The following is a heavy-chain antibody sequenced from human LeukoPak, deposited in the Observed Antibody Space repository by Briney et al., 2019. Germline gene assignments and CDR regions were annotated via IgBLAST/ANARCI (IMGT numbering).Heavy chain of an antibody. V-gene: IGHV3-23*01. CDR2: ITGSGGST. CDR1: GFSFSSYA. D-gene: IGHD2-2*03. CDR3: AKDSHWILFDD. Sequence: PGGSLRLSCAASGFSFSSYAMSWVRLAPGKGLEWVSAITGSGGSTYYADSVKGRFTISRDNSKSTLYLQINSLRAEDTAVYYCAKDSHWILFDDWGQGTLVTVSS. J-gene: IGHJ4*02.